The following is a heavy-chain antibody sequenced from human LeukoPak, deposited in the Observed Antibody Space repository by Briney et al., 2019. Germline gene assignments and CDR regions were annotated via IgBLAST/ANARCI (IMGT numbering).Heavy chain of an antibody. J-gene: IGHJ4*02. V-gene: IGHV1-3*01. CDR1: GYTFTSYA. Sequence: GASVKVSCKASGYTFTSYAMQWVRQAPGQRLEWMGWINAGNGNTKYSQKFQGRVTITRDTSASTAYMELSSLRSEDTAVYYCARGILESYNQNYYDSSGYYYWGQGTLVTVSS. CDR2: INAGNGNT. D-gene: IGHD3-22*01. CDR3: ARGILESYNQNYYDSSGYYY.